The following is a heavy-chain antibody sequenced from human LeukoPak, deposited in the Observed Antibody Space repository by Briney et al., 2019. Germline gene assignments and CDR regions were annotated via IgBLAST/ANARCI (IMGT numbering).Heavy chain of an antibody. CDR2: IPASGPKT. V-gene: IGHV3-23*01. D-gene: IGHD3-16*01. CDR1: GFXSSSSA. J-gene: IGHJ4*02. CDR3: VKEASKTFGIYTADY. Sequence: GGSLRPSCDASGFXSSSSAIGWVRRAPQKGLEWVSAIPASGPKTYYTGSVRGRFTISRDNSKNTVYLQMQSLRAEDTAVYYCVKEASKTFGIYTADYWGQGTLVTVSS.